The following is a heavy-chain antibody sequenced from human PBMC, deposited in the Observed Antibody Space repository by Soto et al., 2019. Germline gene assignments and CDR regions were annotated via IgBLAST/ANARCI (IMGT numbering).Heavy chain of an antibody. CDR3: ASITYYDFWSGYYEAPYYYMDV. CDR1: GYTFTSYD. D-gene: IGHD3-3*01. Sequence: ASVKVSCKASGYTFTSYDINWVRQATGQGLEWMGWMNPNSGNTGYAQKFQGRVTMTRNTSISTAYMELSSLRSEDTAVYYCASITYYDFWSGYYEAPYYYMDVWGKGTTVTVSS. CDR2: MNPNSGNT. V-gene: IGHV1-8*01. J-gene: IGHJ6*03.